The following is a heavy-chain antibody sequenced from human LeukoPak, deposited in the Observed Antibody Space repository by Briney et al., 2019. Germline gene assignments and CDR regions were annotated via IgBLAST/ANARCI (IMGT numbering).Heavy chain of an antibody. D-gene: IGHD2-21*01. CDR2: ISGSGGST. CDR3: AKSIVVGRLSFDY. J-gene: IGHJ4*02. V-gene: IGHV3-23*01. Sequence: GGSLRLSCAASGFTFSSYAMSWVRQAPGKGLEWVSAISGSGGSTYYADSVKGRFTISRDNSKNTLYLQMNSLRAEATAVYYCAKSIVVGRLSFDYWGQGTLVTVSS. CDR1: GFTFSSYA.